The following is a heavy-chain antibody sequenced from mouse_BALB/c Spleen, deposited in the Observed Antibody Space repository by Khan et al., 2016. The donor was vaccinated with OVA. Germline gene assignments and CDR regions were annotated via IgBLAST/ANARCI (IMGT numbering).Heavy chain of an antibody. CDR3: KRDRIDY. J-gene: IGHJ2*01. CDR2: INPTSGYT. Sequence: QIQLVQSGAELAKPGASVKMSCKASGYTFTSYWMHWVKQRPGQGLEWIGYINPTSGYTDYNEKFKDKTTLSADKSSSTAYMQLSSLTSEDSAVYYGKRDRIDYWGQGTTLTVSS. CDR1: GYTFTSYW. V-gene: IGHV1-7*01.